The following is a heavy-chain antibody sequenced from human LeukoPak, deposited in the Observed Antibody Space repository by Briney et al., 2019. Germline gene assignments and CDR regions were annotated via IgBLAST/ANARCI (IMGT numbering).Heavy chain of an antibody. J-gene: IGHJ3*02. CDR2: ISGGGGST. CDR3: AKDAAHYYDSSGYYGAFDI. V-gene: IGHV3-23*01. D-gene: IGHD3-22*01. CDR1: GFTFSSYA. Sequence: PGGSLRLSCAASGFTFSSYAMNWVRQAPGKGLEWVSTISGGGGSTYYADSVKGRFTISRDNSKNTLYLQMNSLRAEDTAVYYCAKDAAHYYDSSGYYGAFDIWGQGTMVTVSS.